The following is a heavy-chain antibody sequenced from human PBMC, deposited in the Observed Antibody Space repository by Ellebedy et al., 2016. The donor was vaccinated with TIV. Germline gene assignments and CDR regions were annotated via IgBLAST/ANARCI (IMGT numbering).Heavy chain of an antibody. CDR1: GYTFTTYD. Sequence: AASVKVSCKAFGYTFTTYDIDWVRQAPGQGLEWMGWISTSDAKTNYAQKFQGRVTMTTDTSTGTAYLELTSLTSDDTAVYYFVRDVSKTGSWFDPWGQGTPVTVSS. J-gene: IGHJ5*01. CDR3: VRDVSKTGSWFDP. D-gene: IGHD5/OR15-5a*01. V-gene: IGHV1-18*04. CDR2: ISTSDAKT.